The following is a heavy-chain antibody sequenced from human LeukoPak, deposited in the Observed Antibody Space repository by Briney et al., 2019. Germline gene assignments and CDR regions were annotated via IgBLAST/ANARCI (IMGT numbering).Heavy chain of an antibody. J-gene: IGHJ4*02. V-gene: IGHV4-39*01. Sequence: SETLSLTCTVSGGSISTGSYFWGWIRQPPGKGLEWIGSIYYSGSTYYSPSLKSRVTISVDTSRNQFSLELRTVTAADTAAYYCARQGYSSGYYFDSWGQGTLVTVSS. CDR2: IYYSGST. CDR3: ARQGYSSGYYFDS. CDR1: GGSISTGSYF. D-gene: IGHD5-18*01.